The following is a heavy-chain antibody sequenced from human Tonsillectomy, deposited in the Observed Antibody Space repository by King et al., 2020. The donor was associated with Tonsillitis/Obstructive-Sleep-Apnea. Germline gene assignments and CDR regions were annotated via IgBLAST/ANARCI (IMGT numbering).Heavy chain of an antibody. CDR1: GFTFSSYS. CDR2: ISISGSYI. Sequence: EVQLVESGGGLVKPGGSLRLSCEASGFTFSSYSMNWVRQAPGKGLEWVSSISISGSYIYYADSLKGRFTISRDNAKNSLYLQMNSLRAEDTAVYYCARDSGEYFDYWGQGTLVTVSS. D-gene: IGHD7-27*01. J-gene: IGHJ4*02. V-gene: IGHV3-21*01. CDR3: ARDSGEYFDY.